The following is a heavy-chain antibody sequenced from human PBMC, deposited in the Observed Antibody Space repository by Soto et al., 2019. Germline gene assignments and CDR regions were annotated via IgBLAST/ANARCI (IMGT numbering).Heavy chain of an antibody. V-gene: IGHV4-34*01. Sequence: SETLSLTCAVSGGSFSGYYWSWIRQPPGKGLEWIGEINHSGSTNYNPSLKSRVTISVDTSKNQFSLKLSSVTAADTAVYYCARGQFKSYWFDPWGQGTLVTVSP. CDR3: ARGQFKSYWFDP. J-gene: IGHJ5*02. CDR2: INHSGST. CDR1: GGSFSGYY.